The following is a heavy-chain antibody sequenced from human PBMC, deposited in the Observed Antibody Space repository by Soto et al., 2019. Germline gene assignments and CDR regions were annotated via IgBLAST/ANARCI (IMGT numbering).Heavy chain of an antibody. D-gene: IGHD2-2*01. CDR2: IYHSGST. V-gene: IGHV4-4*02. CDR3: ASGRDIVVVPAALEYYFDY. J-gene: IGHJ4*02. CDR1: GGSISSSNW. Sequence: ETLSLTCAVSGGSISSSNWWSWVRQPPGKGLEWIGEIYHSGSTNYNPSLKSRVTISVDKSKNQFPLKLSSVTAADTAVYYCASGRDIVVVPAALEYYFDYWGQGTLVTVSS.